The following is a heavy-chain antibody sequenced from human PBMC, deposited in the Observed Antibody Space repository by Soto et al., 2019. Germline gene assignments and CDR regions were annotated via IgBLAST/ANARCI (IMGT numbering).Heavy chain of an antibody. CDR1: DGSVSSGSYY. CDR2: IYSSGST. CDR3: ARDSVAFFDS. V-gene: IGHV4-61*01. Sequence: SETLSLTCTVSDGSVSSGSYYWSWIRQPPGKGLEWIGYIYSSGSTLYNPSLKSRVIISVDTSMNQFSLKLSSVTAADTAVYYCARDSVAFFDSWGQGTLVTVSS. J-gene: IGHJ4*02. D-gene: IGHD2-15*01.